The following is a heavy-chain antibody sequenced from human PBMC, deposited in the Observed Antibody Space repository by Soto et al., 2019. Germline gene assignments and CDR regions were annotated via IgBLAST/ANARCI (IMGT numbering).Heavy chain of an antibody. CDR2: IHYSGST. CDR3: AREYDSSGYYGWFDP. Sequence: PSETLSLTCTVSGGSISSTIYYWGWIRQPPGKGLEWIGSIHYSGSTYQNPSLKSPVTISLDTSKNQFSLKLSSVTAADTAVYYCAREYDSSGYYGWFDPWGQGTLVTVSS. CDR1: GGSISSTIYY. D-gene: IGHD3-22*01. J-gene: IGHJ5*02. V-gene: IGHV4-39*01.